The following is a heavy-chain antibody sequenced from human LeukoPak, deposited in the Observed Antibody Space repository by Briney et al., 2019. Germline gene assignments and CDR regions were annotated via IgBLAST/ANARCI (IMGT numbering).Heavy chain of an antibody. J-gene: IGHJ4*02. V-gene: IGHV4-59*11. CDR1: GTYISSHY. D-gene: IGHD3-10*01. CDR2: VTYSGVT. Sequence: SETLSLTCSVSGTYISSHYWCWIRQPPGKGLEWIASVTYSGVTNYNPALKSRVSTSVDTSKNQFYLKLSSMTVADTAVYFCAGGYYIGSWGQGTLVAVSS. CDR3: AGGYYIGS.